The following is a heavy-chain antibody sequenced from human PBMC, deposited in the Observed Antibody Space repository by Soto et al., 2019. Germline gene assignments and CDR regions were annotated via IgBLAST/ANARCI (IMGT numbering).Heavy chain of an antibody. V-gene: IGHV3-30-3*01. CDR3: ARASIAARPSYYYYGMDV. J-gene: IGHJ6*02. CDR1: GFTFSSYA. CDR2: ISYDGSNK. D-gene: IGHD6-6*01. Sequence: QVQLVESGGGVVQPGRSLRLSCAASGFTFSSYAMHWVRQAPGKGLEWVAVISYDGSNKYYADSVKGRFTISRDNSKNTLYLQINGLRAENTAVYYCARASIAARPSYYYYGMDVWGQGTTVTVSS.